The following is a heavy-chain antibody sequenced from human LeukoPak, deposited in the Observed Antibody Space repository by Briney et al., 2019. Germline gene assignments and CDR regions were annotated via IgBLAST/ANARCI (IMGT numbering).Heavy chain of an antibody. J-gene: IGHJ4*02. Sequence: PGGSLRLTCAASGFTFSSYAIHRVRQAPGKGLEWLAVIAYDGSNKYYADCVKGRFTISRDNSENTMYLQMNSLRAEDTAVYYCARDLSSDYWGQGTQVTVSS. CDR3: ARDLSSDY. CDR2: IAYDGSNK. D-gene: IGHD2/OR15-2a*01. V-gene: IGHV3-30*04. CDR1: GFTFSSYA.